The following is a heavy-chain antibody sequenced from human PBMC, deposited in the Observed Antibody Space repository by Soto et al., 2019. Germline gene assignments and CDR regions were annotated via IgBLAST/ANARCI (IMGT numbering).Heavy chain of an antibody. D-gene: IGHD2-15*01. CDR1: GGTFRSYA. CDR2: IITIFGTA. CDR3: ARDTPGGTEYYYYGMDV. V-gene: IGHV1-69*13. J-gene: IGHJ6*02. Sequence: SSVKVSCKASGGTFRSYAISRVRQAPGQPLEWMGVIITIFGTANHAQKFQGRVTITADESTSTAYMELSSLRSEDTAVYYCARDTPGGTEYYYYGMDVWGQGTTVTVSS.